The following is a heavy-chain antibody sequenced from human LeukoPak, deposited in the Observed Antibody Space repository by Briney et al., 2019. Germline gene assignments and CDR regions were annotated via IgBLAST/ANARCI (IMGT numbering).Heavy chain of an antibody. CDR1: GYTFTSYG. J-gene: IGHJ6*02. D-gene: IGHD2-2*01. CDR3: AREYIVVVPAAGRDYGMDV. V-gene: IGHV1-18*01. CDR2: ISAYNGNT. Sequence: ASVTLSFTASGYTFTSYGISWVRQAPGQGLEWMGWISAYNGNTNYAQKLQGRVTMTRDTSTSTVYMELSSLRSEDTAVYYCAREYIVVVPAAGRDYGMDVWGQGTTVTVSS.